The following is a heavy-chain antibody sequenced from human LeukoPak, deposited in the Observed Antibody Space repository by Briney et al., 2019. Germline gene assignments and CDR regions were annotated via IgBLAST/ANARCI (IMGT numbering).Heavy chain of an antibody. D-gene: IGHD3-10*01. CDR1: GGTFSSYA. CDR2: ISAYNGNT. CDR3: ARESGDWFDP. V-gene: IGHV1-18*01. Sequence: ASVKVSCKASGGTFSSYAISWVRQAPGQGLEWMGWISAYNGNTNYAQKLQGRVTMTTDTSTSTAYMELRSLRSDDTAVYYCARESGDWFDPWGQGTLVTVSS. J-gene: IGHJ5*02.